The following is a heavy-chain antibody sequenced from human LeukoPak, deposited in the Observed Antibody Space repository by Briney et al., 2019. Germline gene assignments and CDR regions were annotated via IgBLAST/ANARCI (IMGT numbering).Heavy chain of an antibody. J-gene: IGHJ4*02. Sequence: GRSLRLSFAASGFTFSSYGMHWVRQAPGKGLEWVAVISYDGSNKYYADSVKGRFTISRDNSKNTLYLQVNSLIAEDTAVYYCAKFFLAAEGIFAGGNRGFDYWGQGTLVTVSS. CDR1: GFTFSSYG. CDR2: ISYDGSNK. V-gene: IGHV3-30*18. CDR3: AKFFLAAEGIFAGGNRGFDY. D-gene: IGHD6-13*01.